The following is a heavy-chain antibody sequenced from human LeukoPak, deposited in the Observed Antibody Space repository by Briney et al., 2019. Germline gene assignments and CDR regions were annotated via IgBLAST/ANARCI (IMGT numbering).Heavy chain of an antibody. D-gene: IGHD3-10*01. J-gene: IGHJ4*02. Sequence: ASVKVSCKASGYTFTGYYIHWVRQAPGQGLEWMGWINPNSGGTNFAQKFQGRVTLTWDTSVSTAYMDLRRLKSDDTAVYYCARDWGPNYYGSESFCYFDYWGQGTLVTVSS. CDR3: ARDWGPNYYGSESFCYFDY. CDR1: GYTFTGYY. V-gene: IGHV1-2*02. CDR2: INPNSGGT.